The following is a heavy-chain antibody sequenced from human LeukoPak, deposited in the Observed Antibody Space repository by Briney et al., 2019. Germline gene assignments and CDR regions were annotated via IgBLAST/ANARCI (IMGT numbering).Heavy chain of an antibody. CDR3: AIHAGYYDSSAYY. D-gene: IGHD3-22*01. CDR2: IYPGDSDT. J-gene: IGHJ4*02. Sequence: GASLKISFKGSGYRFTSYWIGWVRQMPGKGLEWMGIIYPGDSDTRYSPSFQGQVTISADKSISTAYLQWSSLKASDTAMYYCAIHAGYYDSSAYYWGQGTLVTVSS. CDR1: GYRFTSYW. V-gene: IGHV5-51*01.